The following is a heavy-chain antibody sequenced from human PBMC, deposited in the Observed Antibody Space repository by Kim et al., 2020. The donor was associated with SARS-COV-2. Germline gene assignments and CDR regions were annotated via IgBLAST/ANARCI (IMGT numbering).Heavy chain of an antibody. J-gene: IGHJ4*02. Sequence: NYAQKFQGWVTMTRETSISTAYMELSRLRSDDTAVYYCARGGNSSSWYDYWGQGTLVTVSS. CDR3: ARGGNSSSWYDY. V-gene: IGHV1-2*04. D-gene: IGHD6-13*01.